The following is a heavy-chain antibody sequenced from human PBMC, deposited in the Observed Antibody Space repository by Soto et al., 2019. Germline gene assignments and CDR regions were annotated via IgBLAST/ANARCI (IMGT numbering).Heavy chain of an antibody. CDR3: ARFYDILTGYWPEYYYYGMDV. CDR2: ISAYNDNT. V-gene: IGHV1-18*01. J-gene: IGHJ6*02. Sequence: ASVKVSCKASGYTFTSYGISWVRQAPGQGLEWMGWISAYNDNTNYAQKLQGRVTMTTDTSTSTAYMELRSLRSDDTAVYYCARFYDILTGYWPEYYYYGMDVWGQGTTVTVSS. D-gene: IGHD3-9*01. CDR1: GYTFTSYG.